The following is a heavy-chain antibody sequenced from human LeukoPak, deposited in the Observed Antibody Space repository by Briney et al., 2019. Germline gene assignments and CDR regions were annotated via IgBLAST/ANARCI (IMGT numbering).Heavy chain of an antibody. CDR3: ARGDSSGWYFDD. CDR1: GSRFDDHG. J-gene: IGHJ4*02. Sequence: PGGSLRLSCTAPGSRFDDHGMAWVRQVPGKGLEWVCGINWNGGSTGYADSVKGRFTIPRDNAKNSLYLQMNSLRADDTALYYCARGDSSGWYFDDWGQGTLVTVSS. V-gene: IGHV3-20*04. CDR2: INWNGGST. D-gene: IGHD6-19*01.